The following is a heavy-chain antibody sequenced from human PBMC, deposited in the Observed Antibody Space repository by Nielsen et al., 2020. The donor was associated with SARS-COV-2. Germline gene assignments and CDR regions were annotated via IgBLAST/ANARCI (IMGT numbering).Heavy chain of an antibody. CDR3: ARREIIGTTAGLLDY. CDR1: GYSFTNYW. J-gene: IGHJ4*02. V-gene: IGHV5-51*01. CDR2: IYPGDSDT. D-gene: IGHD1-20*01. Sequence: KVSCKASGYSFTNYWIGWVRQMPGKGLEWMGTIYPGDSDTRYSPSFQGQVTISAAKSISTAYLHWDSLKASDTAIYYCARREIIGTTAGLLDYWVQGTLVTVSS.